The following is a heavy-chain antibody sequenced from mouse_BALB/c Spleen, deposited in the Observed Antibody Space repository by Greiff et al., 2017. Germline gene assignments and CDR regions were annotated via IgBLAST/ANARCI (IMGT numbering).Heavy chain of an antibody. V-gene: IGHV1-54*01. CDR3: ARWGDYDWAMDY. CDR2: INPGSGGT. Sequence: VQLQQSGAELVRPGTSVKVSCKASGYAFTNYLIEWVKQRPGQGLEWIGVINPGSGGTNYNEKFKGKATLTADNSSSTAYMQLSSLTSDDSAVYFCARWGDYDWAMDYWGQGTSVTVSS. CDR1: GYAFTNYL. J-gene: IGHJ4*01. D-gene: IGHD2-4*01.